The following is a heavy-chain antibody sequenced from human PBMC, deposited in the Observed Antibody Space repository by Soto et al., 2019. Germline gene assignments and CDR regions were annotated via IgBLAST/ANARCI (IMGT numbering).Heavy chain of an antibody. CDR3: ARGGEGCSGGSCYLYYYGMDV. V-gene: IGHV4-39*01. Sequence: SETLSLTCTVSGGSLSSSSYYWGWIRQPPGKGLEWIGSIYYSGSTYYNPSLKSRVTISVDTSKNQFSLKLSSVTAADTAVYYCARGGEGCSGGSCYLYYYGMDVWGQGTTVTVSS. CDR2: IYYSGST. D-gene: IGHD2-15*01. CDR1: GGSLSSSSYY. J-gene: IGHJ6*02.